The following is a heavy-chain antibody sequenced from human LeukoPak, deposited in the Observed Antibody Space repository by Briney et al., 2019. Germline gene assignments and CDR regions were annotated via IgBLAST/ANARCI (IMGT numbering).Heavy chain of an antibody. Sequence: SEALSLTCDVYGGSCDDYYCSWIRQPPGKGLEWIGEIHPSEGFYYNSSLMSRVTISIDTSKTHFSLRLASVTAADTGFYYCARGRDRSKAGDHWGQGSLVTVPP. J-gene: IGHJ4*02. CDR3: ARGRDRSKAGDH. V-gene: IGHV4-34*01. CDR2: IHPSEGF. D-gene: IGHD5-24*01. CDR1: GGSCDDYY.